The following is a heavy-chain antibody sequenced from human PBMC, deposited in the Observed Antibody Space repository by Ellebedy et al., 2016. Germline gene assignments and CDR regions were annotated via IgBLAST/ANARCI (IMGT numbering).Heavy chain of an antibody. V-gene: IGHV3-23*01. D-gene: IGHD4-11*01. Sequence: GESLKISXTTSGFPFNSYTMSWVRQAPGKGLEWVSSISSRGDYTRYADSLKGRFTISRDNSKNTLYLQMNSLRAEDTAVYYCAKEDATLTTTTIDYWGQGTLVTVSS. CDR2: ISSRGDYT. CDR3: AKEDATLTTTTIDY. J-gene: IGHJ4*02. CDR1: GFPFNSYT.